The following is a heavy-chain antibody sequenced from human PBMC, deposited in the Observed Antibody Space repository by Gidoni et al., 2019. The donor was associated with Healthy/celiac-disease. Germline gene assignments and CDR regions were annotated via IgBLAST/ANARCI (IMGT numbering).Heavy chain of an antibody. D-gene: IGHD5-18*01. CDR3: ARSYHPGDWNWFDP. J-gene: IGHJ5*02. CDR2: INPNSGGT. Sequence: QVQLVQSGAEMKKPGASVQVSCQASGYTFTGYSMHWVRQAPGQGLEWMGWINPNSGGTNYAQKFQGRVTMTRDTSISTAYMELSRRRSDDTAVYYCARSYHPGDWNWFDPWGQGTLVTVSS. CDR1: GYTFTGYS. V-gene: IGHV1-2*02.